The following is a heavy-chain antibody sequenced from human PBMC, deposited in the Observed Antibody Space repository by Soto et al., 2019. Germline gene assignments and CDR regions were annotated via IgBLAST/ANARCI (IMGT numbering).Heavy chain of an antibody. D-gene: IGHD1-1*01. CDR3: ARGRYGDY. CDR1: GYAFTTYG. CDR2: ISAHNGNT. V-gene: IGHV1-18*01. Sequence: QVHLVQSGAEVKKTGASVKVSCKGTGYAFTTYGITWVRQAPGQGLEWMGWISAHNGNTNYAQKLQGRVTVTRDTSTSTAYMELRSLRSDDTAVYYCARGRYGDYWGQGALVTVSS. J-gene: IGHJ4*02.